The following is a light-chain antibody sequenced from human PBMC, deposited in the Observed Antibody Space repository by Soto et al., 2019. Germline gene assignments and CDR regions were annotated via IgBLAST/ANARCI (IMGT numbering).Light chain of an antibody. Sequence: DIQMPQSPYSLSASLGDRFTITCLASQSISSYLNWYQQKPGKAPKLLIYAASSLQSGVPSRFSGSGSGTDFTLTISSLQPEDFATYYCQQSYSTPITFGQGTRLEIK. CDR1: QSISSY. CDR3: QQSYSTPIT. CDR2: AAS. V-gene: IGKV1-39*01. J-gene: IGKJ5*01.